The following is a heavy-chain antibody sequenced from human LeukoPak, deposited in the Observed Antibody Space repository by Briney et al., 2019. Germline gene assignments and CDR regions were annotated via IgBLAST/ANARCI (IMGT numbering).Heavy chain of an antibody. CDR3: TGSSRSTRYYFDY. J-gene: IGHJ4*02. CDR2: IFHRGNP. Sequence: PSETLSLTCAVHGGSFSDYYWSWIRQPPGKGLEWIGEIFHRGNPNYNPSLKSRVTISVDTSKNQFSLNLTSVAATDSAVYFCTGSSRSTRYYFDYWGQGILVTVSS. D-gene: IGHD6-6*01. CDR1: GGSFSDYY. V-gene: IGHV4-34*12.